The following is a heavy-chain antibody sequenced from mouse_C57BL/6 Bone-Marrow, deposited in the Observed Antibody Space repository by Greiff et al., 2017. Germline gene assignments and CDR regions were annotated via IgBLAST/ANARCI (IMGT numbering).Heavy chain of an antibody. CDR1: GYTFTSYW. CDR3: ARRKNDYDVEWFAY. Sequence: QVQLQQPGAELVMPGASVKLSCKASGYTFTSYWMHWVKQRPGQGLEWIGEIDPSDSYTNYNQKFKGKSTLTVDKSSSTAYMQLSSLTSEDSAVYYCARRKNDYDVEWFAYWGQGTLVTVSA. CDR2: IDPSDSYT. D-gene: IGHD2-4*01. J-gene: IGHJ3*01. V-gene: IGHV1-69*01.